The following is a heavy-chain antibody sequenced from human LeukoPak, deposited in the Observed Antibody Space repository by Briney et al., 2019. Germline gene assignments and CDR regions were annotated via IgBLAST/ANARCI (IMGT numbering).Heavy chain of an antibody. D-gene: IGHD1-14*01. CDR2: ISHSGTT. V-gene: IGHV4-39*07. Sequence: SETLSLTCTVSGGSFSSYIYPWGWIRQPPGKGLEWIGSISHSGTTYYDPSLKSRVTVSIDTSKSQFSLKLNSVTAADTAVYYCAREVGNSYYYYYMDVWGRGTTVTVSS. CDR1: GGSFSSYIYP. J-gene: IGHJ6*03. CDR3: AREVGNSYYYYYMDV.